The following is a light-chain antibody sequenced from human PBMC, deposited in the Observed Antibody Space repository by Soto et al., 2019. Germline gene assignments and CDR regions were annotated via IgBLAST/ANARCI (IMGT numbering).Light chain of an antibody. CDR1: QTVASSF. CDR2: CTS. J-gene: IGKJ2*01. V-gene: IGKV3-20*01. Sequence: EVVLTQSPSTLSLSPGDRTTISCRASQTVASSFFAWYQQKPGQAPRLLIYCTSNRAADIPDRVSGRGSGTDFTLTISRLEPEDFAVYFCQQYGGSPPYTFGRGTNLEI. CDR3: QQYGGSPPYT.